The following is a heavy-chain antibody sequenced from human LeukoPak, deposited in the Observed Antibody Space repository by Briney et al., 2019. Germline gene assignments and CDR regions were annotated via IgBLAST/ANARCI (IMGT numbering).Heavy chain of an antibody. J-gene: IGHJ4*02. V-gene: IGHV3-48*01. D-gene: IGHD6-19*01. Sequence: GGSLRLSCAASGLTLSSYNVNWVRQAPGKGLEWLSDISGGSGSIHYADSVKGRFTISRDSAENSLYLQMNSLRAEDTAVYYCARHGNGWSIYWGQGTLVTVSS. CDR2: ISGGSGSI. CDR1: GLTLSSYN. CDR3: ARHGNGWSIY.